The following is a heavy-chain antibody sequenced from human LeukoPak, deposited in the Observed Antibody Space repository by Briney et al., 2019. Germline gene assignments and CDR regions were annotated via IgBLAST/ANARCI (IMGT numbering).Heavy chain of an antibody. D-gene: IGHD3-10*01. CDR3: ARDTRYGSGTLIPLLNWFDP. Sequence: SETLSLTCTVPGGSISSGSYYWSWIRQPAGKGLEWIGRIYTSGSTNYNPSLKSRVTMSVDTSKNQFSLKLSSVTAADTAVYYCARDTRYGSGTLIPLLNWFDPWGQGTLVTVSS. CDR2: IYTSGST. J-gene: IGHJ5*02. CDR1: GGSISSGSYY. V-gene: IGHV4-61*02.